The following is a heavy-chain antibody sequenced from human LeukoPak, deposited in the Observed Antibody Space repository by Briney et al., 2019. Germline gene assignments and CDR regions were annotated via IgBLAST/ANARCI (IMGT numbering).Heavy chain of an antibody. Sequence: SEALSLTCTVSGGSISSYYWSWIRQPPGKGLEWIGYIYTSGSTNYNPSLKSRVPISVDTSKNQFSLKLSSVTAADTAVYYCARHPKGLLWFGGLDYWGQGTLVTVSS. D-gene: IGHD3-10*01. CDR3: ARHPKGLLWFGGLDY. CDR2: IYTSGST. V-gene: IGHV4-4*09. J-gene: IGHJ4*02. CDR1: GGSISSYY.